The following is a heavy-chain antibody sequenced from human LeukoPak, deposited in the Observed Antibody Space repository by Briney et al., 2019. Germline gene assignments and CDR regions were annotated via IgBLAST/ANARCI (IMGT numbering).Heavy chain of an antibody. CDR2: INWNGGST. CDR3: ARSPTVTIPLTMDV. D-gene: IGHD4-17*01. Sequence: PGGSLRLSCAASGFTFSSYWMSWVRQAPEKGLEWVSGINWNGGSTGYADSVKGRFTISRDNAKNSLYLQMNSLRAEDTALYYCARSPTVTIPLTMDVWGEGTTVTVSS. CDR1: GFTFSSYW. V-gene: IGHV3-20*04. J-gene: IGHJ6*03.